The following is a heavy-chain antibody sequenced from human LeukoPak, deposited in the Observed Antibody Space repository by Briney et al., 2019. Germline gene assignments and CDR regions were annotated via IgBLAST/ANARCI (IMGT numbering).Heavy chain of an antibody. J-gene: IGHJ4*02. CDR2: ISSSGSTI. Sequence: GGSLRLSCAASGFSFSSYEMNWVRQAPGKGLEWVSYISSSGSTIYYADSVKGRFTISRDNAKNSLYLQMNRLRAEDTAVYYCAGQEAYEKYFDYWGQGTLVTVSS. CDR3: AGQEAYEKYFDY. D-gene: IGHD3-22*01. CDR1: GFSFSSYE. V-gene: IGHV3-48*03.